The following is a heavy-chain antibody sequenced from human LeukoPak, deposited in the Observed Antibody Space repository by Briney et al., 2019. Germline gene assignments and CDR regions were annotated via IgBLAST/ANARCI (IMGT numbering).Heavy chain of an antibody. CDR2: ISSSSSYI. CDR1: GFTFSSYS. J-gene: IGHJ4*02. Sequence: GGSLRLSCAASGFTFSSYSMNWIRQAPGKGLEWVPSISSSSSYIYYADSVKGRFTISRDNAKNSLYLQMNSLRAEDTAVYYCAKAYYDIFGGLQSKFDYWGQGTLVTVSS. CDR3: AKAYYDIFGGLQSKFDY. D-gene: IGHD3-22*01. V-gene: IGHV3-21*04.